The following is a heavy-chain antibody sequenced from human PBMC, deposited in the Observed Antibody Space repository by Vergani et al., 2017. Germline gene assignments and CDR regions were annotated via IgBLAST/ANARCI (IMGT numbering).Heavy chain of an antibody. D-gene: IGHD1-14*01. Sequence: EVQLVESGGGLVQPGGSLRLSCAASGFTFSRHWMHWVRQAPGKGLVWVSRVNPEGTNTPYADSVKGRFTISRDNAKNMMYLQLNSLRDEETAVYYCAIDVRIDAEGTELDYRRQGTLVTVSS. CDR2: VNPEGTNT. J-gene: IGHJ4*02. CDR1: GFTFSRHW. CDR3: AIDVRIDAEGTELDY. V-gene: IGHV3-74*01.